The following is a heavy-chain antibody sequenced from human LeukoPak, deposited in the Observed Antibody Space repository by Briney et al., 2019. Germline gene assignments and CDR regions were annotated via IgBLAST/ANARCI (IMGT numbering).Heavy chain of an antibody. D-gene: IGHD6-19*01. CDR2: ISGSGGST. J-gene: IGHJ3*02. CDR1: GFTFSTYP. V-gene: IGHV3-23*01. CDR3: TGGGWSTDAFDI. Sequence: PGGSLRLSCAASGFTFSTYPISWVRQAPGKGLEWVSGISGSGGSTNYADSVKGRFTISRDNSKNTLFLQMNTLRAEDTAVYYCTGGGWSTDAFDIWGQGTMVTVSS.